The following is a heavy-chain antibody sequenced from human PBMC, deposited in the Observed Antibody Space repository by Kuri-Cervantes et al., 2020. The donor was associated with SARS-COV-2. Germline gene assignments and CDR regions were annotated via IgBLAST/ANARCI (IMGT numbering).Heavy chain of an antibody. J-gene: IGHJ3*02. V-gene: IGHV3-30-3*01. CDR1: GFTFSSYA. CDR3: AREAWEDGYRAGAFYI. Sequence: GESLKISCAASGFTFSSYAMHWVRQAPGKGLEWVAVVSYDGSNKYYADSVKGRFTISRDNSKNTLYLQMNSLRAEDTAVYYCAREAWEDGYRAGAFYIWGQGTMVTVSS. CDR2: VSYDGSNK. D-gene: IGHD6-13*01.